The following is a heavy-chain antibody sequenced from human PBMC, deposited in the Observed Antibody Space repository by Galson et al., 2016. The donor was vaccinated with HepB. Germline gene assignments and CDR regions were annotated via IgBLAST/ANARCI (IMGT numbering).Heavy chain of an antibody. J-gene: IGHJ4*02. CDR2: IYYGGST. CDR1: GGSIRSGGYY. V-gene: IGHV4-31*03. D-gene: IGHD3-22*01. CDR3: ASGAEMWLPVY. Sequence: TLSLTCTVSGGSIRSGGYYWSWIRQHPGKGLEWIGYIYYGGSTYYNPSLKSRVTISVDTSRNHFSLKLSSVTAADTAVYYCASGAEMWLPVYWGQGTLVTVSS.